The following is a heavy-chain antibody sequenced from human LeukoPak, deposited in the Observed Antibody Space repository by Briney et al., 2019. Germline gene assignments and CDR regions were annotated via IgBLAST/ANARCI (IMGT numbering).Heavy chain of an antibody. CDR1: GGSISGHS. V-gene: IGHV4-59*11. CDR2: IYYSGRT. D-gene: IGHD3-10*01. Sequence: SETLSLTCTVSGGSISGHSWSWIRQPPGKGLEWLGYIYYSGRTNYNPSLKSRVTISADTSKNHFSLWLYSVTSADTAVYYCATEFYFASGAYYFDLWGRGTLVTVSS. J-gene: IGHJ4*02. CDR3: ATEFYFASGAYYFDL.